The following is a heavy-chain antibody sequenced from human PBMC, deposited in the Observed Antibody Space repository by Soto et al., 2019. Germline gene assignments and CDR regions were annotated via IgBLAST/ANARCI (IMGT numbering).Heavy chain of an antibody. D-gene: IGHD3-16*01. Sequence: ASVKVSCKASGYTFTSYGISWVRQAPGQGLEWMGWISAYNGNTNYAQKLQGRVTMTTDTSTGTAYMELRSLRSEDTAVYYCAADSWGNYYYGMDVWGQGNTVTVSS. J-gene: IGHJ6*02. CDR2: ISAYNGNT. CDR3: AADSWGNYYYGMDV. CDR1: GYTFTSYG. V-gene: IGHV1-18*01.